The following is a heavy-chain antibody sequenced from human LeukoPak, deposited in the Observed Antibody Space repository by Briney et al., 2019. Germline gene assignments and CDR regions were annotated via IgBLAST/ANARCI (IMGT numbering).Heavy chain of an antibody. CDR3: ARDRLGPSFSVSHFDL. Sequence: GGSLRLSCATSGFTFVDYGLSWVRRAPGKGLEWLCAINYSGAITDYADFVKGRFTISRDNAKNSLYLRMDSLRAEDTALYYCARDRLGPSFSVSHFDLWGQGTLVTVSS. J-gene: IGHJ4*02. CDR1: GFTFVDYG. CDR2: INYSGAIT. V-gene: IGHV3-20*04. D-gene: IGHD3-3*02.